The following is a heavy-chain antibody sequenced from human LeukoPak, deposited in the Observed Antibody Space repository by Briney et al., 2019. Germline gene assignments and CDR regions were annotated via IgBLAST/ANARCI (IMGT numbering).Heavy chain of an antibody. J-gene: IGHJ4*02. CDR3: AKDRSYSSGWYLDY. CDR1: GFTFSSYA. CDR2: ISGSGGST. D-gene: IGHD6-19*01. V-gene: IGHV3-23*01. Sequence: GGSLRLSCAASGFTFSSYAMSWVRQAPGKGLEWVSAISGSGGSTYYADSVKGRFTISRDNSKNTLYLQMNSLRAEDTAVYYCAKDRSYSSGWYLDYWAREPWSPSPQ.